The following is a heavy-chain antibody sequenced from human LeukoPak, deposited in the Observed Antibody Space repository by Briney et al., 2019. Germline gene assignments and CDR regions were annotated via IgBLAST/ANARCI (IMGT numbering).Heavy chain of an antibody. CDR1: GGSFSDYY. CDR2: INHSGTT. Sequence: PSETLSLTCAVYGGSFSDYYWSWIRQPPGKGLEWIGEINHSGTTNYKPSLKSRVTISVDTSKNQFSLKLSSVTAADTAVYYCARVRAVVKLFDYWGQGTLVTVSS. J-gene: IGHJ4*02. CDR3: ARVRAVVKLFDY. V-gene: IGHV4-34*01. D-gene: IGHD4-23*01.